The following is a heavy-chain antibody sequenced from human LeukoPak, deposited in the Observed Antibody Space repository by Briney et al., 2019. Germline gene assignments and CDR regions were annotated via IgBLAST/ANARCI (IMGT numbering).Heavy chain of an antibody. CDR2: IFAGGGEI. CDR3: ATYRQVLLPFES. CDR1: GCTFSTFA. Sequence: HPGGSLRLSCAASGCTFSTFAMIWVRQPPGKGLEWVSSIFAGGGEIHYADSVRGRFTISRDNSKSTLSLQMNSLRAEDTAIYYRATYRQVLLPFESWGQGTLVTVSS. V-gene: IGHV3-23*01. J-gene: IGHJ4*02. D-gene: IGHD2-8*02.